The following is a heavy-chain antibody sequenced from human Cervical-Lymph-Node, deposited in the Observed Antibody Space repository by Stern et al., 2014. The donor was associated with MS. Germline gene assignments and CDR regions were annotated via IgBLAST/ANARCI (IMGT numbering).Heavy chain of an antibody. CDR2: IYYRGST. J-gene: IGHJ4*02. D-gene: IGHD2-21*02. V-gene: IGHV4-39*01. CDR3: ARRVVTKNFDY. Sequence: QVQLQESGPGLVKPSETLSLTCTVSGGSISSSSYYWVWIRQPPGKGLESIGSIYYRGSTYYTQSLKSRVTISVDTSKNQFPLKLSSVTAADTAVYYCARRVVTKNFDYWGQGTLVTVSS. CDR1: GGSISSSSYY.